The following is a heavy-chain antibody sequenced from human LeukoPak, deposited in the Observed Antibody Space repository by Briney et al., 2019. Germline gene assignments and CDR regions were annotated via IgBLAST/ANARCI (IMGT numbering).Heavy chain of an antibody. Sequence: PSETLSLTCTVSGGSISSYYWNWVRQAPGKGLEWVSSISSSSSSYIYYADSVKGRFTISRDNAKNSLYLQMNSLRAEDTALYYCARDLVAATRNPTDFDYWGQGTLVTVSS. J-gene: IGHJ4*02. CDR1: GGSISSYY. D-gene: IGHD2-15*01. CDR2: ISSSSSSYI. CDR3: ARDLVAATRNPTDFDY. V-gene: IGHV3-21*04.